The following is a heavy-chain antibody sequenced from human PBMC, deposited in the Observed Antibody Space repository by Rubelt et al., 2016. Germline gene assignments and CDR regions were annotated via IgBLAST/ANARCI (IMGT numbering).Heavy chain of an antibody. CDR2: ISDNSRST. D-gene: IGHD6-19*01. CDR3: ASQYSSGWAVGSY. J-gene: IGHJ4*02. Sequence: DVQLLESGGGLVQPGGSLRLSCAASGFTFSSYAMSWVRQAPGKGLEWVSAISDNSRSTYYADSVKGRFTSPRGNSKNTLYLQMNSLRAEDTAIYYGASQYSSGWAVGSYWGQGTLVTVSS. CDR1: GFTFSSYA. V-gene: IGHV3-23*01.